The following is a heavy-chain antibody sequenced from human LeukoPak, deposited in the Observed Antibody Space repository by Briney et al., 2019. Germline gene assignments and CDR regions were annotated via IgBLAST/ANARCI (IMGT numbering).Heavy chain of an antibody. Sequence: GASVKVSCKASGYTFTGYYMHWVRQAPGQGLEWMGRINPNSGGTNYAQKFQGRVTMTRDTPISTAYMELSSLRSDDTAVYYCARVGGYYDSSGPLGYWGQGTLVTVSS. J-gene: IGHJ4*02. CDR1: GYTFTGYY. CDR2: INPNSGGT. D-gene: IGHD3-22*01. V-gene: IGHV1-2*06. CDR3: ARVGGYYDSSGPLGY.